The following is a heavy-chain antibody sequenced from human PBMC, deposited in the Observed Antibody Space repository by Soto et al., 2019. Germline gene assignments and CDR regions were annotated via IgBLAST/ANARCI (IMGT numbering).Heavy chain of an antibody. CDR3: TRVGARITQPQDY. J-gene: IGHJ4*02. CDR1: GFTFGDYA. Sequence: GGSLRLSCTASGFTFGDYAMSWFRQAPGKGLEWVGFIRSKAYGGTTEYAASVKGRFTISRDDSKSIAYLQMNSLKTEDTAVYYGTRVGARITQPQDYWGQGTLVTGSS. D-gene: IGHD3-10*01. V-gene: IGHV3-49*03. CDR2: IRSKAYGGTT.